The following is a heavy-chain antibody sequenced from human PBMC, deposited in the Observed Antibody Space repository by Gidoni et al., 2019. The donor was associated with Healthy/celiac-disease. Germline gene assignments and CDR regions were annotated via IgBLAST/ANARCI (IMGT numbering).Heavy chain of an antibody. CDR1: GGSISSYY. Sequence: QVQLQESGPGLVKPSETLSLTCTVSGGSISSYYWRWIRQPPGKGLEWIGYIYYSGSTNYNPSLKSRVTISVDTSKSQFSLKLSSVTAADTAVYYCARAAYWVGASDAFDIWGQGTMVTVSS. D-gene: IGHD1-26*01. CDR3: ARAAYWVGASDAFDI. V-gene: IGHV4-59*01. CDR2: IYYSGST. J-gene: IGHJ3*02.